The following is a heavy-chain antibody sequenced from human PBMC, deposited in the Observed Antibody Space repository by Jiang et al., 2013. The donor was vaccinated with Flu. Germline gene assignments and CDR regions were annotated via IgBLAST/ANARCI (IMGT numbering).Heavy chain of an antibody. J-gene: IGHJ4*02. CDR2: TYYRSKWYN. CDR1: GDSVSSNTAA. Sequence: SQTLSLTCAISGDSVSSNTAAWNWIRQSPSRGLEWLGRTYYRSKWYNDYAVSVKSRITINPDTSKNQFSLHLNSVTPEDSAVYYCARVQYCSSSSCLRGFDYWGQGTLVTVSS. CDR3: ARVQYCSSSSCLRGFDY. D-gene: IGHD2-2*01. V-gene: IGHV6-1*01.